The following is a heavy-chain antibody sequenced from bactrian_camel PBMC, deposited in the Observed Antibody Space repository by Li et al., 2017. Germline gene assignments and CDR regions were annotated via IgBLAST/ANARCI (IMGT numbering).Heavy chain of an antibody. V-gene: IGHV3S31*01. D-gene: IGHD3*01. CDR2: IDSDGRTR. Sequence: DVQLVESGGGTVQTGGSLRLSCAASGATGSTYSMSWFRQGPGKEREGVQAIDSDGRTRYGKIDSVKGRFTISRDNDESTLYLQLNSLKTEDTAMYYCTTHFSQNGARYDDTWPRGEGTQVTVS. CDR1: GATGSTYS. J-gene: IGHJ4*01.